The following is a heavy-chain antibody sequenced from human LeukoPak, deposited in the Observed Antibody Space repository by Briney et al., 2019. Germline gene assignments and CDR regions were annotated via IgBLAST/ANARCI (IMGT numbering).Heavy chain of an antibody. CDR3: ARDPRYSYGLPLDY. CDR1: GFTFSSYS. D-gene: IGHD5-18*01. Sequence: GGSLRLSCAASGFTFSSYSMNGVRQAPGKGLEGVSYISSSSSTIYYEDSVKGRFTISRDNDQNSLYLHMSRLRDEDTAVYYCARDPRYSYGLPLDYWGQGKLVTVSS. V-gene: IGHV3-48*02. J-gene: IGHJ4*02. CDR2: ISSSSSTI.